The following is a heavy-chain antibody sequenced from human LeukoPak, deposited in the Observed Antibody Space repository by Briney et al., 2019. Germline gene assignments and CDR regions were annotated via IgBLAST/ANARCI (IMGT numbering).Heavy chain of an antibody. V-gene: IGHV4-59*01. CDR3: ARVLEGPTVPSYYFDH. CDR2: MYYSGSP. D-gene: IGHD4-17*01. CDR1: GGSIRSYC. Sequence: SETLSLTCTVSGGSIRSYCWSWIRQPPGXGLEWIXYMYYSGSPSYNPSLKSRVTISVETSENQFSLRLSSVTAAETAVYYCARVLEGPTVPSYYFDHWGQGTLVTVSS. J-gene: IGHJ4*02.